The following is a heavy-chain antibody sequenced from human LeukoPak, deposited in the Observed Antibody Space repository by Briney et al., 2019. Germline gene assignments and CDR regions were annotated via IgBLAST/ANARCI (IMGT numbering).Heavy chain of an antibody. J-gene: IGHJ4*02. CDR3: AREKFRGNGY. Sequence: GGSLRLSCAASGFTFSSYSMNWVRQAPGKGLEWVSYISSSSSTIYYADSVKGRFTISRDNAKNSLYLQMNSLRAEDTAVYYCAREKFRGNGYWGQGTLVTVSS. CDR2: ISSSSSTI. D-gene: IGHD4-23*01. V-gene: IGHV3-48*04. CDR1: GFTFSSYS.